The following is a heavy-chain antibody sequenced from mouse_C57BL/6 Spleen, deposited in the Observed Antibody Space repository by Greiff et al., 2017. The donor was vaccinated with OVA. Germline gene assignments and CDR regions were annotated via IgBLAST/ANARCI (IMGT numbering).Heavy chain of an antibody. V-gene: IGHV5-4*03. CDR1: GFTFSSYA. CDR2: ISDGGSYT. CDR3: ARDGNFRYFDV. J-gene: IGHJ1*03. D-gene: IGHD2-1*01. Sequence: EVKLMESGGGLVKPGGSLKLSCAASGFTFSSYAMSWVRQTPEKRLEWVATISDGGSYTYYPDNVKGRFTISRDNAKNNLYLQMSHLKSEDTAMYYCARDGNFRYFDVWGTGTTVTVSS.